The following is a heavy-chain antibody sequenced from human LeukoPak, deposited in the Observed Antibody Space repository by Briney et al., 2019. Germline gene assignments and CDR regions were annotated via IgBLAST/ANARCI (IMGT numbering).Heavy chain of an antibody. CDR1: GYSFTSYW. D-gene: IGHD2-8*01. V-gene: IGHV5-51*01. CDR2: IYPGDSDT. Sequence: GASVKVSCKASGYSFTSYWIGWVRQMPGKGLEWMGIIYPGDSDTRYSPSFQGQVTISADKSINTAYLQWSSLKASDTAIYFCARQSYNTKSIDFWGQGNLVTVSS. J-gene: IGHJ4*02. CDR3: ARQSYNTKSIDF.